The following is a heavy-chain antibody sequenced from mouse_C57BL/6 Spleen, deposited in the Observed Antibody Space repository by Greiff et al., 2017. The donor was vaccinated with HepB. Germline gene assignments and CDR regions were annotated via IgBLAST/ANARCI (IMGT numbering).Heavy chain of an antibody. CDR3: TTYYGSSYYYAMDY. D-gene: IGHD1-1*01. CDR1: GFNIKDDY. CDR2: IDPENGDT. V-gene: IGHV14-4*01. Sequence: VQLQQSGAELVRPGASVKLSCTASGFNIKDDYMHWVKQRPEQGLEWIGWIDPENGDTEYASKFQGKATITADTSSNTAYLQLSSLTSEDTAVYYRTTYYGSSYYYAMDYWGQGTSVTVSS. J-gene: IGHJ4*01.